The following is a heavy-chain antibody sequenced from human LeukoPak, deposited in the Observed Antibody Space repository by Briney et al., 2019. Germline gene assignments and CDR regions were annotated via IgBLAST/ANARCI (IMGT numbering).Heavy chain of an antibody. J-gene: IGHJ6*02. CDR2: FYHIGNT. Sequence: SETLSLTCTVSGGSISGYYWSWIRQPPGKGLEWIGYFYHIGNTNYKPSLKSRVTVSVDTSKNQFSLKLSSVTAADTAVYYCAGGNFYYSSAYAGGYHYYYGMGVWGQGTTVTVSS. CDR1: GGSISGYY. CDR3: AGGNFYYSSAYAGGYHYYYGMGV. D-gene: IGHD3-22*01. V-gene: IGHV4-59*01.